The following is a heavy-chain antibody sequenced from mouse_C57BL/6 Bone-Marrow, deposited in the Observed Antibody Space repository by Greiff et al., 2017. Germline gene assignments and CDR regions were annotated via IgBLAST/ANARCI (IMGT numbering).Heavy chain of an antibody. J-gene: IGHJ2*01. Sequence: VKLQQPGAELVKPGASVKLSCKASGYTFTSYWMQWVKQRPGQGLEWIGEIDPSDSYTNYNQKFKGKATLTVDTSSSTAYMQLSSLTSEDSAVYYCAPNWDLDYWGKGTTLTVSS. CDR2: IDPSDSYT. D-gene: IGHD4-1*01. V-gene: IGHV1-50*01. CDR3: APNWDLDY. CDR1: GYTFTSYW.